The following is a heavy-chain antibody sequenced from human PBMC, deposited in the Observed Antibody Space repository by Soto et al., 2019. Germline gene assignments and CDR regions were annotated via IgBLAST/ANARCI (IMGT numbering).Heavy chain of an antibody. J-gene: IGHJ6*02. CDR1: GYFVSSGYY. Sequence: SETLSLTCNVSGYFVSSGYYWGWIRQPPGKGLEWIGNIHYRGTTYYSPSLTNRVTVSIDTSKNQVSLKLGSVTAADTAVYYCARADFCRGGSCYSAPNVDVWGQGTTVTVSS. CDR2: IHYRGTT. CDR3: ARADFCRGGSCYSAPNVDV. V-gene: IGHV4-38-2*02. D-gene: IGHD2-15*01.